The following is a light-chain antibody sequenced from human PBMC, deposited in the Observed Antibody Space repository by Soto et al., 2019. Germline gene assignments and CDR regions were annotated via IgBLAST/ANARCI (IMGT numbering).Light chain of an antibody. J-gene: IGKJ1*01. CDR3: QQSYTTPPWT. V-gene: IGKV1-39*01. CDR1: QSISNY. Sequence: DIQMTQSPSSLSASVGDRFTITCRASQSISNYLNWYQQKPGKAPKVLIYDASSLQGGVPSRFSGSGSGTVFTLTISSLQPVDFATYYCQQSYTTPPWTFGQGTKVDI. CDR2: DAS.